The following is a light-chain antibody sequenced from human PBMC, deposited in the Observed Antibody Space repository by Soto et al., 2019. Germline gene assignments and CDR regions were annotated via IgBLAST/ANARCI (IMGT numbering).Light chain of an antibody. V-gene: IGLV4-60*02. CDR3: ETWDSNTRV. CDR1: SGHSSYT. J-gene: IGLJ2*01. Sequence: QLVLTQSSSASASLGSSVKLTCTLSSGHSSYTIAWHQQQPGKAPRFLMKVEGSGSYNKGSGVPDRFSGSSSGADRCLTISNLQFEDEADYYCETWDSNTRVFGGGTKLTVL. CDR2: VEGSGSY.